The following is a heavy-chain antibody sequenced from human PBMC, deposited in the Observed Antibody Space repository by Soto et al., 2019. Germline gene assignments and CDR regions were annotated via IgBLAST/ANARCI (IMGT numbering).Heavy chain of an antibody. CDR3: TRANWYSEY. CDR1: GGSISSYY. J-gene: IGHJ4*02. CDR2: ISYSGSI. V-gene: IGHV4-59*01. Sequence: SETLSLTCTVSGGSISSYYWSWIRQPPGKGLEWIGYISYSGSISYNPSLQSRVTMSADTSKNQFSLNLSSVTSADTAVYYCTRANWYSEYWGQGTLVTVSS. D-gene: IGHD7-27*01.